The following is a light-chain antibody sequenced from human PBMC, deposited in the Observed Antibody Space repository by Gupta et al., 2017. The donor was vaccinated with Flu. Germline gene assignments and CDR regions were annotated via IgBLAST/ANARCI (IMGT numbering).Light chain of an antibody. CDR1: QDISNY. Sequence: DIQMTQSPSSLSASVGDRVTITCQASQDISNYLNWYQQKPGKAPKLLIDDASNLETGVPSRFSGSGSGTDFTFTISSLQPEDIATYYCQQYDNLPPIFGHGTKVDIK. CDR2: DAS. CDR3: QQYDNLPPI. J-gene: IGKJ3*01. V-gene: IGKV1-33*01.